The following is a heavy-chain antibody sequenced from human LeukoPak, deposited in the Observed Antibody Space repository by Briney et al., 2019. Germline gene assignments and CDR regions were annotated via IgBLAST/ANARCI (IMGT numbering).Heavy chain of an antibody. Sequence: GGSLRLSCAASGFTFKNYAMNWVRQTPGKGLEWVSSISENGANSHYADSVKGRFTISRDNSKNTPYLQMNSLRAEDTAVYYCANYDYVWGSYRHFDYWGQGTLVTVSS. J-gene: IGHJ4*02. CDR2: ISENGANS. CDR3: ANYDYVWGSYRHFDY. CDR1: GFTFKNYA. D-gene: IGHD3-16*02. V-gene: IGHV3-23*01.